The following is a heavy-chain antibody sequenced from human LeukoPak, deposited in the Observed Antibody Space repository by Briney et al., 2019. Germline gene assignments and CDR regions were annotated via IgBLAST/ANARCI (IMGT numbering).Heavy chain of an antibody. Sequence: ASVNVSCKASGYVFNKYGITWVRQAPGQGLEWMGWISAYDGKRDFAQRFHDRLTMTTDTSTSTAYMELRNLRSDDTAIYYCSRVDYSDFAGSLHWGQGTLVTVSS. CDR1: GYVFNKYG. CDR3: SRVDYSDFAGSLH. CDR2: ISAYDGKR. D-gene: IGHD4-11*01. V-gene: IGHV1-18*01. J-gene: IGHJ4*02.